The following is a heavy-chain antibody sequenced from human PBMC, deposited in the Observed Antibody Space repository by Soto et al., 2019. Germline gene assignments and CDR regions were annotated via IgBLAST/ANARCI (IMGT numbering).Heavy chain of an antibody. D-gene: IGHD6-6*01. Sequence: EVQLAESGGGLGQPGGSRRLSCAASGFTLSGYAMDWVRQAPGKGLEYVSGISSNGVGTYYANSVQGRFTISRDNSKNTVYLQMGSLRPEDMAVYYCARRARPDFYYMDVWGNGTTVTVS. CDR3: ARRARPDFYYMDV. V-gene: IGHV3-64*01. CDR2: ISSNGVGT. J-gene: IGHJ6*03. CDR1: GFTLSGYA.